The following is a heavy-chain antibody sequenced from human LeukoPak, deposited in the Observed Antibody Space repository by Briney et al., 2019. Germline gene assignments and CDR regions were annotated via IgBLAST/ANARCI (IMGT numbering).Heavy chain of an antibody. CDR2: ILPMFGTA. V-gene: IGHV1-69*13. CDR3: ARATNVLRSLDWLSPSGY. D-gene: IGHD3-9*01. Sequence: ASVKVSCKASGYTFTSYYMHWVRQAPGQGLEWMGGILPMFGTANYAQKFQGRITFSADESTSTVYMDLSSLRSDDTAVYYCARATNVLRSLDWLSPSGYWGQGTLVTVSS. CDR1: GYTFTSYY. J-gene: IGHJ4*02.